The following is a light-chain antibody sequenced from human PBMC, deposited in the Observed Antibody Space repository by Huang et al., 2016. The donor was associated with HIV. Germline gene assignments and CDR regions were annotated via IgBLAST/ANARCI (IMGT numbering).Light chain of an antibody. V-gene: IGKV3-11*01. CDR3: QQRNSWPPIT. Sequence: EIVLTQSPATLSLSPGERATLACRAIQIVVNLAWYQHKPGQAPRLLIYDASNRASGIPARFSGSGSGTDFTLTVNILQPEDSAVYYCQQRNSWPPITFGQGTRLEIK. J-gene: IGKJ5*01. CDR1: QIVVN. CDR2: DAS.